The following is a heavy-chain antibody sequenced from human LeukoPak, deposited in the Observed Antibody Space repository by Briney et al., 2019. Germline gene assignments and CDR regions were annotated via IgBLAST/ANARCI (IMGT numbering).Heavy chain of an antibody. Sequence: GESLKISCQGSGYSFTSYWIGWVRQMPGKGLEWMGIIYPGDSDTRYSPSFQGQVTISADKSISTAYLQWSSLKASDTAMYYCARQPYYYDSSGLDWGQGTLVTVSS. V-gene: IGHV5-51*01. J-gene: IGHJ4*02. D-gene: IGHD3-22*01. CDR3: ARQPYYYDSSGLD. CDR1: GYSFTSYW. CDR2: IYPGDSDT.